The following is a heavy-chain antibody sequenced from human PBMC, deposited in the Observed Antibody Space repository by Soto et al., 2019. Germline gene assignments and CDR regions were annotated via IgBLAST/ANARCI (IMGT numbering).Heavy chain of an antibody. CDR2: IYYSGTT. V-gene: IGHV4-59*01. CDR3: ARGKGDTSGWYGGTWRAQYYNGMDV. D-gene: IGHD6-19*01. J-gene: IGHJ6*02. Sequence: SETLSLTCTVSGGSISSYYWSWVRQPPGKGLEWIGHIYYSGTTNYNPSLKSRVTISIDTSKKQFSLKLSSVTAADTAVYYCARGKGDTSGWYGGTWRAQYYNGMDVWGQGTXVTVSS. CDR1: GGSISSYY.